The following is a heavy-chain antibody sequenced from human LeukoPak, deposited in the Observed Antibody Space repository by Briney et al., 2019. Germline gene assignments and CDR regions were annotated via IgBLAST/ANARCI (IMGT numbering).Heavy chain of an antibody. CDR3: ARVDDYYDSSGYYYFDY. CDR2: ISAYNGNT. J-gene: IGHJ4*02. D-gene: IGHD3-22*01. V-gene: IGHV1-18*01. Sequence: ASVKVSCKASGGTFSSYAISWVRQAPGQGLEWMGWISAYNGNTNYAQKLQGRVTMTTDTSTSTAYMELRSLRSDDTAVYYCARVDDYYDSSGYYYFDYWGQGTLVTVSS. CDR1: GGTFSSYA.